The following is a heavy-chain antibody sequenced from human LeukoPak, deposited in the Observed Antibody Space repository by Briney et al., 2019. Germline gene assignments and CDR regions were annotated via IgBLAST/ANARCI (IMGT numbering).Heavy chain of an antibody. J-gene: IGHJ5*02. CDR3: ARRFRGYSGLNWFDP. D-gene: IGHD5-12*01. Sequence: ASVKVSCKSSVYTFTGYYMHWVRQAPGQGLEWMGWINPNSGGTNYAQKFQGRVTMTRDTSISTAYMELSRLRSDDTAVYYCARRFRGYSGLNWFDPWGQGTLVTVSS. V-gene: IGHV1-2*02. CDR2: INPNSGGT. CDR1: VYTFTGYY.